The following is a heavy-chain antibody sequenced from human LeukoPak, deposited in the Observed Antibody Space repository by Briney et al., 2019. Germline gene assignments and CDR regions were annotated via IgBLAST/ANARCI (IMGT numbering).Heavy chain of an antibody. CDR2: INSDGSWT. CDR3: VSFYETY. D-gene: IGHD2/OR15-2a*01. Sequence: QAGGSLRLSCAASGFTVGSNYMSWVRQAPGKGLVWVSHINSDGSWTSYADSVKGRFTISKDNAKNTVYLQMNNLRAEDTAVYYCVSFYETYWGRGTLVTVSS. CDR1: GFTVGSNY. V-gene: IGHV3-74*01. J-gene: IGHJ4*02.